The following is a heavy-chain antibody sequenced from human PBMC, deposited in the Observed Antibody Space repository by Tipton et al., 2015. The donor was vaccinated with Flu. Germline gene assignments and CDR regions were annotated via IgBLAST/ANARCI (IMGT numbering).Heavy chain of an antibody. Sequence: TLSLTCTVSGDSISSGTHYWSWIRQPAGKGLEWIGRIYTSGSTNYNPSLKTRVTISVDTSKNQFSLKLRSVTAADTAVYYCARDDGEYGSESYHYYYGMDVWGQGTAVTVSS. CDR3: ARDDGEYGSESYHYYYGMDV. CDR2: IYTSGST. V-gene: IGHV4-61*02. J-gene: IGHJ6*02. CDR1: GDSISSGTHY. D-gene: IGHD3-10*01.